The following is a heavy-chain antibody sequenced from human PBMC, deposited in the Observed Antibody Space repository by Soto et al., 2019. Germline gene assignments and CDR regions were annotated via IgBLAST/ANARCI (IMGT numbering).Heavy chain of an antibody. V-gene: IGHV3-23*01. D-gene: IGHD3-3*01. J-gene: IGHJ5*01. CDR2: ISGVIDST. CDR1: GFTFSTYA. Sequence: GGSLRLSCAASGFTFSTYAMTWVRQAPGKGLEWVSGISGVIDSTYYVDSVKGRFTISKDNSKTTVYLQMNSLRAEDTAVYYCAKDNDFWRGSWFDSWGQGTLVTVSS. CDR3: AKDNDFWRGSWFDS.